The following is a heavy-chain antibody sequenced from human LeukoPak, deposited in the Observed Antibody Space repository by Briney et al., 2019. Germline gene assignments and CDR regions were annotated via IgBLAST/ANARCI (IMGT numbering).Heavy chain of an antibody. D-gene: IGHD6-19*01. CDR3: ARDTSGWSTYFDY. CDR2: MDYSGST. Sequence: SETLSLTCIVSGGSISSTGYYWGWIRQPPGKGLEWIGSMDYSGSTYYNTSLKSRVTISVDTSKNQFSLKLSSVNAADTAVYYCARDTSGWSTYFDYWGQGTLVTVSS. V-gene: IGHV4-39*07. J-gene: IGHJ4*02. CDR1: GGSISSTGYY.